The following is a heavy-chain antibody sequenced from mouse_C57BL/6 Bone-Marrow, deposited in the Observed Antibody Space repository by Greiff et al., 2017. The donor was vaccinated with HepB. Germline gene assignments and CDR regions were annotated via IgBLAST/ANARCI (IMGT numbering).Heavy chain of an antibody. J-gene: IGHJ4*01. V-gene: IGHV3-6*01. Sequence: EVQLQESGPGLVKPSQSLSLTCSVTGYSITSGYYWNWIRQFPGNKLEWMGYISYDGSNNYNPSLKNRISITRDTSKNQFFLKLNSVTTEDTATYYCARERYYYGSMDYWGQGTSVTVSS. CDR1: GYSITSGYY. D-gene: IGHD1-1*01. CDR2: ISYDGSN. CDR3: ARERYYYGSMDY.